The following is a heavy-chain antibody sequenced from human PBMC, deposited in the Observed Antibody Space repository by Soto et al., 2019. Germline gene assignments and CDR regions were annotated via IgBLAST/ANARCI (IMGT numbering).Heavy chain of an antibody. CDR3: ARTIGDNWNSGFDP. CDR2: ISAYNGNT. CDR1: GYTFTSYS. V-gene: IGHV1-18*04. Sequence: ASVKVSCKASGYTFTSYSMHWVRQAPGQGLEWMGRISAYNGNTNYAQKFQGRVTMTRDTSTTTAYMELRNLRSEDTAVYYCARTIGDNWNSGFDPWGQGTLVTVXS. J-gene: IGHJ5*01. D-gene: IGHD1-20*01.